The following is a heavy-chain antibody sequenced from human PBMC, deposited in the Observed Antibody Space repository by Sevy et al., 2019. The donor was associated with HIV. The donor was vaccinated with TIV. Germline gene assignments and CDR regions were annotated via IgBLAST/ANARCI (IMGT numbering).Heavy chain of an antibody. J-gene: IGHJ6*02. D-gene: IGHD2-2*01. Sequence: EGSLRLSCAASGFTFSSYSMNWVRQAPGKVLEWVSSIGSSSSYIYYADSVKGRFTISRDNAKNSLYLQMNSARAEDMAAYYCARAVLGDCSSTSCSNGMDLWGQGTTVTVSS. CDR3: ARAVLGDCSSTSCSNGMDL. CDR2: IGSSSSYI. V-gene: IGHV3-21*01. CDR1: GFTFSSYS.